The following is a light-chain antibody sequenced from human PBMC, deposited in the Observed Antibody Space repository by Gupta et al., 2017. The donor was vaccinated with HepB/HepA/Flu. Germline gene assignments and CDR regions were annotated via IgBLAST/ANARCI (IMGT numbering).Light chain of an antibody. CDR3: QQRSNWPSIT. V-gene: IGKV3-11*01. Sequence: EIVLTHSPATLSLSPGERATLSCRASQSVSRYLAWYQQKPGQAPRLLIYDASNRDTGIPTRLSGRGCGKDLTITISSREQEDFAGYYCQQRSNWPSITFGGGTKVEIK. CDR2: DAS. CDR1: QSVSRY. J-gene: IGKJ4*01.